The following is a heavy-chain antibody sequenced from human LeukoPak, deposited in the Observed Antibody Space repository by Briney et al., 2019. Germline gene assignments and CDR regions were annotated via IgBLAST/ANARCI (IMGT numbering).Heavy chain of an antibody. Sequence: PGGSLRLSCAASGFTISTYGMSWVRQAPGKGLEWVSSISGGTTYYADSVKGRFTISRDNSKNTVSLQMNSLRAEDTAVYYCAKSVYHSGNYWGQGTLVTVSP. V-gene: IGHV3-23*01. CDR2: ISGGTT. CDR3: AKSVYHSGNY. J-gene: IGHJ4*02. CDR1: GFTISTYG. D-gene: IGHD3-10*01.